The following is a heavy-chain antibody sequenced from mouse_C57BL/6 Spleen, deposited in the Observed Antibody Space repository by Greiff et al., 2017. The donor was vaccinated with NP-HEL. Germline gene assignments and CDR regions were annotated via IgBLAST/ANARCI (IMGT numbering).Heavy chain of an antibody. V-gene: IGHV1-81*01. CDR2: IYPRSGNT. CDR1: GYTFTSYG. Sequence: VQGVESGAELARPGASVKLSCKASGYTFTSYGISWVKQRTGQGLEWIGEIYPRSGNTYYNEKFKGKATLTADKSSSTAYMELRSLTSEDSAVYFCAREGGLLYYFDYWGQGTTLTVSS. D-gene: IGHD1-1*01. J-gene: IGHJ2*01. CDR3: AREGGLLYYFDY.